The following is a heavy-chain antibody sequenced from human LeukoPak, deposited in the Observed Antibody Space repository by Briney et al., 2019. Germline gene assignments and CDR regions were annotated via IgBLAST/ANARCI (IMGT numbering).Heavy chain of an antibody. CDR2: IYYSGST. V-gene: IGHV4-39*01. CDR3: AKRDGYNWRTFDY. Sequence: SETLSPTCTVSGGSISSSSYYWGWIRQPPGKGLEWIGSIYYSGSTYYNPSLKSRVTISVDTSKNQFSLKLSSVTAADTAVYYCAKRDGYNWRTFDYWGQGTLVTVSS. CDR1: GGSISSSSYY. J-gene: IGHJ4*02. D-gene: IGHD5-24*01.